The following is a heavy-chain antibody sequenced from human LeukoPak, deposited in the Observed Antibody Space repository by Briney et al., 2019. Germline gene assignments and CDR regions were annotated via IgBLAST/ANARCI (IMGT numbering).Heavy chain of an antibody. V-gene: IGHV3-21*01. CDR3: ARAEWELLGPDY. Sequence: GESLRLSCAASGFIFSSYWMTWVRQAPGKGLEWVSSISSSSYIYYADSVKGRFTISRDNAKNSLYLQMNSLRAEDTAVYYCARAEWELLGPDYWGQGTLVTVSS. D-gene: IGHD1-26*01. J-gene: IGHJ4*02. CDR1: GFIFSSYW. CDR2: ISSSSYI.